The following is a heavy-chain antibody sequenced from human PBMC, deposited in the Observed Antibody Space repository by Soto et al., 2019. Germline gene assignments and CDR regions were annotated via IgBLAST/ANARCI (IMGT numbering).Heavy chain of an antibody. CDR1: GGSISSGSYF. D-gene: IGHD1-26*01. CDR2: IYRGGST. Sequence: QLQLQESGPGLVKPSETLSLTCTVSGGSISSGSYFWGWIRQPPGKGLEWIGSIYRGGSTHYNPSLKSRVTISVDTSKNQFSLRLSSVTAADTAMYYCARPPSWSYDGWFDPWGQGTLVTVSS. J-gene: IGHJ5*02. CDR3: ARPPSWSYDGWFDP. V-gene: IGHV4-39*01.